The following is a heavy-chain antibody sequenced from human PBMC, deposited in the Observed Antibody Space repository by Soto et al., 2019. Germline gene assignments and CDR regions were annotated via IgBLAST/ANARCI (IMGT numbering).Heavy chain of an antibody. CDR3: ATGQYFDF. CDR2: IKSIYNGGTI. Sequence: GSLRLSCVGSGFTFSNAWMSWVRQAPGKGLEWVGRIKSIYNGGTIEYAAPVKGRFIITRDDSRATVFLQMNSLKTEDTAVYYCATGQYFDFWGHGTQVTVSS. J-gene: IGHJ4*01. V-gene: IGHV3-15*01. CDR1: GFTFSNAW.